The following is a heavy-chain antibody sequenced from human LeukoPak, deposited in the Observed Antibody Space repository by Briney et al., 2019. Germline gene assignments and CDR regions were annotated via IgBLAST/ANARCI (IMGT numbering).Heavy chain of an antibody. CDR2: IYHSGST. CDR1: GGSISSSNW. CDR3: ARASYSYDINGWVPFDY. V-gene: IGHV4-4*02. D-gene: IGHD3-22*01. Sequence: SETLSLTCAVSGGSISSSNWWSWVRQPPGKGLEWIGEIYHSGSTNYNPSLKSRVTISGDTSKNQFSLRLSSVTAADTAVYYCARASYSYDINGWVPFDYWGQGTLVTVSS. J-gene: IGHJ4*02.